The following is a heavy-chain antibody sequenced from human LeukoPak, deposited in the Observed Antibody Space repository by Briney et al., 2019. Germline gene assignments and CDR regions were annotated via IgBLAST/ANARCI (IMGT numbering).Heavy chain of an antibody. CDR1: GVSISIYY. V-gene: IGHV4-59*12. J-gene: IGHJ5*02. D-gene: IGHD3-22*01. CDR3: AREGSSAYAWFDP. CDR2: IYSSGTT. Sequence: SETLSLTCTVSGVSISIYYWSWIRQPPGKGLEWIGYIYSSGTTNYNPSLKSRVTMSMDTSKNQFSLRLTSVTAADTAVYYRAREGSSAYAWFDPWGQGTLVTVSS.